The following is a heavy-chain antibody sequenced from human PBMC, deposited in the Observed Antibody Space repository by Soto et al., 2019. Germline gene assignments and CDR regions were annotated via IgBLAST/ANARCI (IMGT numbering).Heavy chain of an antibody. J-gene: IGHJ4*02. Sequence: EVQLVESGGDLVQPGGSLRLSCAASGFTFSTYWMSWVRQDPGKGLEWVANIKQDGSERYYVDSVKGRFTISRDNAKNSLYLQMNSLRAEDTAVYYCATDSGTSDYWGQGTPVTVSS. CDR3: ATDSGTSDY. D-gene: IGHD1-1*01. V-gene: IGHV3-7*01. CDR1: GFTFSTYW. CDR2: IKQDGSER.